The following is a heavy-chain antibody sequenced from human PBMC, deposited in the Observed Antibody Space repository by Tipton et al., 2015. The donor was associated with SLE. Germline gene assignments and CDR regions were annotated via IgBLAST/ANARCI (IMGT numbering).Heavy chain of an antibody. Sequence: TLSLTCTVSGGAFMTSTNYWAWIRQPPGKALEWTGSHYYRGNTHYNPSLKSRVTISVDTSKNQFYLTLNSVTAADTAVYYCARHTESGSFSALDYWGPGTLVTVSS. CDR3: ARHTESGSFSALDY. J-gene: IGHJ4*02. CDR2: HYYRGNT. CDR1: GGAFMTSTNY. V-gene: IGHV4-39*07. D-gene: IGHD1-26*01.